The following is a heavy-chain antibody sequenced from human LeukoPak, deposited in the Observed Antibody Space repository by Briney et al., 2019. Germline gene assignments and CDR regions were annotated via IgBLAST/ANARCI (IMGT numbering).Heavy chain of an antibody. CDR1: GGTFSSYA. CDR2: IIPIFGTA. J-gene: IGHJ4*02. CDR3: ARDLELRSLLYYFDY. Sequence: SVKVSCKASGGTFSSYAISWVRQAPGQGLEWMGGIIPIFGTANYAQKFQGRVTITADESTSTAYMELSSLRSEDTAVYYCARDLELRSLLYYFDYWGQGTLITVSS. V-gene: IGHV1-69*13. D-gene: IGHD5-12*01.